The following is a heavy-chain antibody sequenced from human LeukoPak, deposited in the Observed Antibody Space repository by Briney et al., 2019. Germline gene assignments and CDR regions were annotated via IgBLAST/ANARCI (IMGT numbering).Heavy chain of an antibody. D-gene: IGHD2-15*01. V-gene: IGHV1-8*03. CDR2: MNPNSGNT. CDR3: ARDQVARDIVVVLTATGTIDY. J-gene: IGHJ4*02. CDR1: GYTFTSYD. Sequence: ASVKVSCTASGYTFTSYDINWVRQATGQGLEWMGWMNPNSGNTGYAQKFQGRVTITRNTSISTAYMELSSLRSEDTAVYYCARDQVARDIVVVLTATGTIDYWGQGTLVTVSS.